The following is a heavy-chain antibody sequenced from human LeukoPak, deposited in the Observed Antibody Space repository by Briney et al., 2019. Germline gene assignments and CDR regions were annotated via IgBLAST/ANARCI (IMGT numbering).Heavy chain of an antibody. D-gene: IGHD3-3*01. CDR1: GFTFSSYG. J-gene: IGHJ4*02. CDR2: IRYDGSNK. CDR3: AKEGNPYDFWSGYSGLDY. V-gene: IGHV3-30*02. Sequence: PGGSLRLSCAASGFTFSSYGMHWVRQAPGKGLEWVAFIRYDGSNKYYADSVKGRFTISRDNSKNTLYLQMNSLRAEDTAVYFCAKEGNPYDFWSGYSGLDYWSQGTLVTVSS.